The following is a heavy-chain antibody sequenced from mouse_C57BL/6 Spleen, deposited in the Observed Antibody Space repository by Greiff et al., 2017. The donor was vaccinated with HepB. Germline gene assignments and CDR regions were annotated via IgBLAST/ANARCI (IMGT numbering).Heavy chain of an antibody. Sequence: EVKLMESGPELVKPGASVKISCKASGYSFTGYYMNWVKQSPEKSLEWIGEINPSTGGTTYNQKFKAKATLTVDKSSSTAYMQLKSLTSEDSAVYYCAIITTVVATDWYFDVWGTGTTVTVSS. CDR2: INPSTGGT. CDR3: AIITTVVATDWYFDV. CDR1: GYSFTGYY. D-gene: IGHD1-1*01. V-gene: IGHV1-42*01. J-gene: IGHJ1*03.